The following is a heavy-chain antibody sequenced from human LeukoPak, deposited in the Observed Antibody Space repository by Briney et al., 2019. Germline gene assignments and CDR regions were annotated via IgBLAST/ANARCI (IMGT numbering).Heavy chain of an antibody. D-gene: IGHD6-6*01. CDR1: GGSISSGGYY. CDR2: IYYSGST. CDR3: ARTYSSSPVDFDY. J-gene: IGHJ4*02. Sequence: SQTLSLTCTVSGGSISSGGYYWSWIRQHPGKGLESIGYIYYSGSTYYNPSLKSRVTISVDTSKNQFSLKLSSVTGADTAVYYCARTYSSSPVDFDYWGQGTLVTVSS. V-gene: IGHV4-31*03.